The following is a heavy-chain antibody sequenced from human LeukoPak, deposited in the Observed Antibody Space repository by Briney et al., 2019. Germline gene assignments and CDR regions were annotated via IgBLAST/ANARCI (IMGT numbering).Heavy chain of an antibody. CDR3: ARGYGSGSYSS. D-gene: IGHD3-10*01. CDR2: TSTSVPT. CDR1: GVSTSSGY. J-gene: IGHJ4*02. Sequence: SEALSLTCTVSGVSTSSGYWSWIRQPAGKGLEWMGHTSTSVPTYYNPSLKSRVTMSLDTSENHFSLKLNSVTAADTAEYYCARGYGSGSYSSWGQGTLVTVSS. V-gene: IGHV4-4*07.